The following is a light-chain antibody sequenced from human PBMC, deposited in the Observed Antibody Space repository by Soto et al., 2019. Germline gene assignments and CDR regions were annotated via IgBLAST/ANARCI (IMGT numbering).Light chain of an antibody. CDR2: GAS. CDR1: QSVSSN. CDR3: QQYNNWPPKT. Sequence: EIVMTQSPATLSVSPGERATLPCRASQSVSSNFAWYQQKPGQAPRLLIYGASTRATGIPARFSGSGSGTAFTLTISSLQSEDFAVYYCQQYNNWPPKTFGQGTKVDIK. V-gene: IGKV3-15*01. J-gene: IGKJ1*01.